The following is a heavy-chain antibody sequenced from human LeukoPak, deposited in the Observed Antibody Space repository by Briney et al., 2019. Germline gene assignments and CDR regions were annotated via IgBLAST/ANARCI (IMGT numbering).Heavy chain of an antibody. D-gene: IGHD4-17*01. Sequence: LGASVKVSCKASGYTFTGYYMHWVRQAPGQGLEGMGWINPNSGGKKYAQKFQGRGTMTRDTSISTAYMELSRLSSDDTAVYYCARDPQTTPSGVGIWGQGTMVTVSS. CDR3: ARDPQTTPSGVGI. V-gene: IGHV1-2*03. J-gene: IGHJ3*02. CDR2: INPNSGGK. CDR1: GYTFTGYY.